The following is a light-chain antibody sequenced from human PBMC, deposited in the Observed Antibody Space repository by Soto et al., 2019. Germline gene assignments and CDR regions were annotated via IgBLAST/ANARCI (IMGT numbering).Light chain of an antibody. J-gene: IGLJ2*01. V-gene: IGLV2-23*03. CDR2: EGS. Sequence: QSVLTQPASVSGSPGQSITISCTGTSSDVGSYNLVSWYQHHPGKAPKLMIYEGSKRPSGVSNRFPGSKSGNTASLTISGLQAEDEADYYCCSYAGSRSFVVFGGGTKLTVL. CDR3: CSYAGSRSFVV. CDR1: SSDVGSYNL.